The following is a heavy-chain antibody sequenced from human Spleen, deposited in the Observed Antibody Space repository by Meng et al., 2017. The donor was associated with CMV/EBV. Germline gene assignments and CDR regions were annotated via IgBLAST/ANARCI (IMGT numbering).Heavy chain of an antibody. CDR1: GGSINSRDYY. D-gene: IGHD3-10*01. J-gene: IGHJ4*02. Sequence: SETLSLTCSVFGGSINSRDYYWSWVRQYPGRGLEWVGHIYYSGATYYTPSLRSLLIISLDTSKNQFSLRLSSVTAADTAVYFCARVLYYYGSASNFDHWGQGTLVTVSS. CDR3: ARVLYYYGSASNFDH. CDR2: IYYSGAT. V-gene: IGHV4-31*01.